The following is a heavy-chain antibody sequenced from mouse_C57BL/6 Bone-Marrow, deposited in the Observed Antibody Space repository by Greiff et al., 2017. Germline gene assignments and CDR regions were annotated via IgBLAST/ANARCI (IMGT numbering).Heavy chain of an antibody. CDR3: ARIYYDYGGVAMDY. V-gene: IGHV1-72*01. CDR2: FDPNSGGT. D-gene: IGHD2-4*01. CDR1: GYPFTTSC. Sequence: QVQLQQPGAELLKPGASVKLSCKASGYPFTTSCMHWVKQRPGRGLEWIGRFDPNSGGTKYNEKFKGKATLTLAKPSSTAYMQLSSLTSEDSAVDYCARIYYDYGGVAMDYWGQGTSVTVSS. J-gene: IGHJ4*01.